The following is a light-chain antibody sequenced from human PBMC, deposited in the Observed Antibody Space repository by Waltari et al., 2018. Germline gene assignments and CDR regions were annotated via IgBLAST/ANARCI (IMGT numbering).Light chain of an antibody. CDR2: DAS. V-gene: IGKV3-11*01. CDR3: QHRFNWPLT. CDR1: QRVSTY. Sequence: EIVLTQSPATLSLSPGDGATLSCRASQRVSTYLAWYQEKPGQAPRLLIYDASTRATGIPARFSGSGSGTDFTLTISGLEPEDSAVYYCQHRFNWPLTFGGGTKVEIK. J-gene: IGKJ4*01.